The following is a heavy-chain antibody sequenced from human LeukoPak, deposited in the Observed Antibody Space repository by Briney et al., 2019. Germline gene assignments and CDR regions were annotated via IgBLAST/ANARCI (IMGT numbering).Heavy chain of an antibody. Sequence: PGGSLRLCCAASGFTFSGHGMHWVRQAPGKGLEWVAVIWYDGSNKYYADSVKGRFTISRDNSKNTLYLQMNSLRAEDTAVYYCARDAQETRTFDIWGQGTMVTVSS. CDR3: ARDAQETRTFDI. J-gene: IGHJ3*02. V-gene: IGHV3-33*01. CDR1: GFTFSGHG. D-gene: IGHD4-11*01. CDR2: IWYDGSNK.